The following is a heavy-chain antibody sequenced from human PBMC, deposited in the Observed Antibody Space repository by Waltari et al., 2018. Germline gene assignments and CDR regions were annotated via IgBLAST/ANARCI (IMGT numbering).Heavy chain of an antibody. V-gene: IGHV3-23*01. D-gene: IGHD4-17*01. CDR1: GSAFSRYA. CDR2: ISGSGDRT. CDR3: AKGVNTMTTGGDY. J-gene: IGHJ4*02. Sequence: EVQLLESGGGLVQPGGSLRLSCAASGSAFSRYAMTWGRQAPGKGLEWVSAISGSGDRTYYADSAKGRFTISRDNSKNTLNLQMNSLRGEDTAIYYCAKGVNTMTTGGDYWSQGTLVTVSS.